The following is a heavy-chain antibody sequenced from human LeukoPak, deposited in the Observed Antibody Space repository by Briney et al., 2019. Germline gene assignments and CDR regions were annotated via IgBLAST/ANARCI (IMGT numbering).Heavy chain of an antibody. V-gene: IGHV4-59*01. Sequence: SETLSLTCTVSGGSISSYYWSWIRQPPGKGLEWIGYIYYSGSTNYNPSLKSRVTISVDTSKNQFSLKLSSVTAADTAVYYCARDSGYGPYFDYWGQGTLVTVSS. CDR3: ARDSGYGPYFDY. CDR1: GGSISSYY. J-gene: IGHJ4*02. CDR2: IYYSGST. D-gene: IGHD5-18*01.